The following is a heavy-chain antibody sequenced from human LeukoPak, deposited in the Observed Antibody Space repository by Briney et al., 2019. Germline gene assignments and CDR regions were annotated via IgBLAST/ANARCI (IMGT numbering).Heavy chain of an antibody. CDR3: ARHTGGDYDP. J-gene: IGHJ5*02. CDR2: IYYSGST. CDR1: GGSISGYY. V-gene: IGHV4-59*08. Sequence: PSETLSLTCTVSGGSISGYYWSWIRQPPGKGLEWIGYIYYSGSTNYNPSLKSRVTMSLDTSKNQFSLKLSSVTAADTAVYYCARHTGGDYDPWGQGTLVTVSS. D-gene: IGHD2-21*01.